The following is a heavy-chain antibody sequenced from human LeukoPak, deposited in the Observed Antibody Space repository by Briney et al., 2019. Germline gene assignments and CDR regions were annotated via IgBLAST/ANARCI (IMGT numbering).Heavy chain of an antibody. V-gene: IGHV4-34*01. J-gene: IGHJ3*02. D-gene: IGHD3-9*01. CDR3: AIILRYFDWFDAFDI. CDR2: IDHSGST. CDR1: GESFSGYY. Sequence: SETLSLTCAVYGESFSGYYWSWIRQPPGKGLEWIGEIDHSGSTNYNPSLKSRVTISVDTSKNQFSLKLSSVTAADTAVYYCAIILRYFDWFDAFDIWGQGTMVAVSS.